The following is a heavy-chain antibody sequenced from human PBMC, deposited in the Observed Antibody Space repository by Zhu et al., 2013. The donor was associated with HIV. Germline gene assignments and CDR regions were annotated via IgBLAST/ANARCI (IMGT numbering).Heavy chain of an antibody. CDR2: MNPNSGNT. J-gene: IGHJ4*02. CDR3: ASEVSGRYFDWMKS. Sequence: QVQLVQSGAEVKKPGASVKVSCKASGYTFTSYDINWVRQATGQGLEWMGWMNPNSGNTGYAQKFQGRVTMTRNTSISTAYMELSSLRSEDTAVYYCASEVSGRYFDWMKSWGQGTLVTVSS. D-gene: IGHD3-9*01. CDR1: GYTFTSYD. V-gene: IGHV1-8*01.